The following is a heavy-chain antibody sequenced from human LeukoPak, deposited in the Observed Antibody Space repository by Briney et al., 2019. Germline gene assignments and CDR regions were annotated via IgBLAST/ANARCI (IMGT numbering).Heavy chain of an antibody. D-gene: IGHD6-13*01. CDR1: GFTFSDYY. CDR3: ARGTAAAPLDY. V-gene: IGHV3-11*03. J-gene: IGHJ4*02. Sequence: GGSLRLSCAASGFTFSDYYMSWIRQAPGKGLEWISYSNNDDVYTNYADSVKGRFTISRDNAKNSLYLQMNSLRVDDTAVYYCARGTAAAPLDYRGQGTLVTVSS. CDR2: SNNDDVYT.